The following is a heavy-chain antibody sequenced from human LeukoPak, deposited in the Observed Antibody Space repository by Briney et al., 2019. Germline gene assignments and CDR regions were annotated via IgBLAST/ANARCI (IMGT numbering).Heavy chain of an antibody. CDR3: AREATVVGATII. CDR1: GGSVTTYY. Sequence: SETLSLTCTVSGGSVTTYYWSWIRQSAGQGLEWIGHISTSGTTTYNPSLKSRVTMSVDTSKNQFSLKLTSVTAADTAVYYCAREATVVGATIIWGQGTLVTVSS. CDR2: ISTSGTT. J-gene: IGHJ4*02. V-gene: IGHV4-4*07. D-gene: IGHD1-26*01.